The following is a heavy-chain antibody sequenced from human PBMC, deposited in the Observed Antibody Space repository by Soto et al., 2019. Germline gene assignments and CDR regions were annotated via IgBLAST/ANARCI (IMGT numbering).Heavy chain of an antibody. CDR3: ASFGDYDYYGMDV. D-gene: IGHD3-10*01. Sequence: SETLSLTCTVSGGSISSYYWSWIRQPPGKGLEWIGYIYYSGSTNYNPSLKSRVTISVDTSKSQFSLKLSSVTAADTAVYYCASFGDYDYYGMDVWGQGTTVTVSS. CDR2: IYYSGST. CDR1: GGSISSYY. V-gene: IGHV4-59*01. J-gene: IGHJ6*02.